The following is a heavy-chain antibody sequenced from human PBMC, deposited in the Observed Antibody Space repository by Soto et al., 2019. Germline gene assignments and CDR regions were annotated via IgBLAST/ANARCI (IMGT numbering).Heavy chain of an antibody. D-gene: IGHD5-18*01. J-gene: IGHJ4*02. Sequence: GSLRLSCATSGFSGSSNYMSWVRQAPGKGLVWVSRINPDGSATNYADSVKGRFTISRDNAKNTLYLQMNSLRAEDTAVFYCGRGGSDSPMAPGYWGQGTLVTVSS. V-gene: IGHV3-74*01. CDR2: INPDGSAT. CDR3: GRGGSDSPMAPGY. CDR1: GFSGSSNY.